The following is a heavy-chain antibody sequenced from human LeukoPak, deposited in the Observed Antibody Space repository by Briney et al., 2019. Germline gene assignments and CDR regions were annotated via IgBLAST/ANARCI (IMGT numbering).Heavy chain of an antibody. D-gene: IGHD3-10*01. Sequence: SETLSLTCAVYVGSFRGFYRSWIRQPPGKGRECMGVINHSGSTNYNPALPSRDTISVDTSKNQFSLKLSSVTAADTAVYYCARGGIGESWGQGTLVTVSS. CDR1: VGSFRGFY. CDR3: ARGGIGES. CDR2: INHSGST. J-gene: IGHJ5*02. V-gene: IGHV4-34*01.